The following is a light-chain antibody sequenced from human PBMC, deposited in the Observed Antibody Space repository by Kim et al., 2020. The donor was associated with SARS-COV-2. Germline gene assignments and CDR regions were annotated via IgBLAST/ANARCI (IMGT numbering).Light chain of an antibody. V-gene: IGKV1-39*01. J-gene: IGKJ4*02. CDR2: AAS. CDR1: QSISSY. Sequence: DIQMTQSPSSLSASVGDRVTITCRASQSISSYLNWYQQKPGKAPKLLIYAASSLQSGVPSTISGSGSGTDFTLTISSLQPEDFATYYCHQSYSTPPLTFGGGTKVDIK. CDR3: HQSYSTPPLT.